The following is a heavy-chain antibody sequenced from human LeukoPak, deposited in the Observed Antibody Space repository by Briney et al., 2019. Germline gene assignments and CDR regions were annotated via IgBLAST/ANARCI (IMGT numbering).Heavy chain of an antibody. J-gene: IGHJ4*02. CDR2: INGDGSTT. V-gene: IGHV3-74*01. D-gene: IGHD3-22*01. Sequence: GGSLRLSCAASGLTFNKYWMHWVRQAPGKGLVWVSRINGDGSTTSYADSVKGGFTISRDNAKNTLYLQMSSLRAEDTAVYYCATGNYYDSRGYYTFGHWGQGTLVTVSS. CDR3: ATGNYYDSRGYYTFGH. CDR1: GLTFNKYW.